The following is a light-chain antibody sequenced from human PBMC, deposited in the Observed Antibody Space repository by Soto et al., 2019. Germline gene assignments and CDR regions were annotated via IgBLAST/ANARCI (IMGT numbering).Light chain of an antibody. CDR2: EVG. J-gene: IGLJ1*01. CDR1: RSDVGAFNY. V-gene: IGLV2-14*01. CDR3: CSYASGSIYV. Sequence: QSALTQPASVSGSPGQSITISCTGARSDVGAFNYVSWYLQDPGKAPKLMIYEVGNRPSGVSNRFSGSKSGNTASLTISVLQAEDEADYYCCSYASGSIYVFGTGTKLTGL.